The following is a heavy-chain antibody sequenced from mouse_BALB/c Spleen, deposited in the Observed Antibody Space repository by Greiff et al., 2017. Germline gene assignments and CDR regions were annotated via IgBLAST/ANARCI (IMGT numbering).Heavy chain of an antibody. J-gene: IGHJ4*01. Sequence: EVQLVESGGGLVQPGGSRKLSCAASGFTFSSFGMHWVRQAPEKGLEWVAYISSGSSTIYYADTVKGRFTISRDNPKNTLFLQMTSLRSEDTAMYYCASSYYGSRSLYYYAMDYWGQGTSVTVSS. V-gene: IGHV5-17*02. D-gene: IGHD1-1*01. CDR3: ASSYYGSRSLYYYAMDY. CDR1: GFTFSSFG. CDR2: ISSGSSTI.